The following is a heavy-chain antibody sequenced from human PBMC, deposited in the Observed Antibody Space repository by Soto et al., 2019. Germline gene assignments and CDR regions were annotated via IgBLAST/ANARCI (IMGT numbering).Heavy chain of an antibody. Sequence: GGSLRLSCAASGFTFSSYSMNWVRQAPGKGLEWVSSISSSSSYIYYADSVKGRFTISRDNAKNSLYLQMNSLRAEDTAVYYCAKDSSSWWYCYYYGMDVWGQGTTVTVSS. J-gene: IGHJ6*02. D-gene: IGHD6-13*01. CDR2: ISSSSSYI. CDR1: GFTFSSYS. CDR3: AKDSSSWWYCYYYGMDV. V-gene: IGHV3-21*04.